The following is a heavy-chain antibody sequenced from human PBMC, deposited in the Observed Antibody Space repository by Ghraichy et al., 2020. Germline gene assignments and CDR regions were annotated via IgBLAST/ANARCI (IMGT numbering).Heavy chain of an antibody. CDR2: INHSGST. V-gene: IGHV4-34*01. Sequence: SQTLSLTCAVYGGSFSGYYWSWVRQPPGEGLEWIGEINHSGSTNYNPSLKSRVTISVDTSKNQFSLQLSSVTAADTAVYYCARGEQIVVVPTAMYVFDYWGQGNLVTVSS. CDR3: ARGEQIVVVPTAMYVFDY. D-gene: IGHD2-2*01. CDR1: GGSFSGYY. J-gene: IGHJ4*02.